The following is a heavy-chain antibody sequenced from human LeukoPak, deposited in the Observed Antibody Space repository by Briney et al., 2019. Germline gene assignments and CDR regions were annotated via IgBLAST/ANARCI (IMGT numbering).Heavy chain of an antibody. Sequence: GKSLKISCKGSGYSFTSYWIGWVRQMPGKGLEWMGIIYPGDSDTRYSPSFQGQVTISADKSISTAYLQWSSLKASDTAMYYCARREYCGGDCYYFDYWGQGTLVTVSS. CDR1: GYSFTSYW. D-gene: IGHD2-21*02. CDR3: ARREYCGGDCYYFDY. J-gene: IGHJ4*02. V-gene: IGHV5-51*01. CDR2: IYPGDSDT.